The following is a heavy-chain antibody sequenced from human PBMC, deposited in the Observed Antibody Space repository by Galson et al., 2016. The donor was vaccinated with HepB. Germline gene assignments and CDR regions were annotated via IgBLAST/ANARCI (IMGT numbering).Heavy chain of an antibody. J-gene: IGHJ5*01. CDR3: ARGQTHFDS. Sequence: SLRLSCAASGFIFSDDSMNWIRQAPGKGLEWISYISFNNRYTDYANSVKGRFTISRDNANNLLHLHMNSLRVEDTAVYFCARGQTHFDSWGQGTLVTVSA. V-gene: IGHV3-11*06. CDR1: GFIFSDDS. CDR2: ISFNNRYT.